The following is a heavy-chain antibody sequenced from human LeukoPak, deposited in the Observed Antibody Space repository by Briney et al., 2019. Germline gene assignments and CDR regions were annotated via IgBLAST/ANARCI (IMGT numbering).Heavy chain of an antibody. J-gene: IGHJ6*03. CDR1: GGSISSGSYY. CDR2: IYYSGST. D-gene: IGHD3-3*01. Sequence: PSETLSLTCTVSGGSISSGSYYWGWIRQPPGKGLEWIGSIYYSGSTYYNPSLKSRVTISVDTSKNQFSLKLSSVTAADTAVYYCARGFGRGQYMDVWGKGTTVTISS. V-gene: IGHV4-39*01. CDR3: ARGFGRGQYMDV.